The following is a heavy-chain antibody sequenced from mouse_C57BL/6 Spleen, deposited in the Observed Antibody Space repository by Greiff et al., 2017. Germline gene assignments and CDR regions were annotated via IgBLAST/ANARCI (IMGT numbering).Heavy chain of an antibody. V-gene: IGHV1-82*01. J-gene: IGHJ2*01. Sequence: VQLQQSGPELVKPGASVKISCKASGYAFSSSWMNWVKQRPGKGLEWIGRIYPGDGDTNYNGKFKGKATLTADKSSSTAYMQLSSLTSEDSAVYFCARKDYDGYSYYFDDWGQGTTLTVSS. CDR1: GYAFSSSW. D-gene: IGHD2-3*01. CDR3: ARKDYDGYSYYFDD. CDR2: IYPGDGDT.